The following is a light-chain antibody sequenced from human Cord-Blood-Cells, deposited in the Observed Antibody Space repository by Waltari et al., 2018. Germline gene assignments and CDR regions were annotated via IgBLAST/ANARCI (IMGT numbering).Light chain of an antibody. CDR1: SSDVGGYNY. V-gene: IGLV2-14*01. Sequence: QSALTQPASVSGSPGQSITISCTGTSSDVGGYNYVSWYQQHPGKDPKLMIYDVSNRPSGVSNRFSGSKSGNTASLTNSGLQAEDEADYYCSSYTSSSTYVFGTGTKVTVL. J-gene: IGLJ1*01. CDR3: SSYTSSSTYV. CDR2: DVS.